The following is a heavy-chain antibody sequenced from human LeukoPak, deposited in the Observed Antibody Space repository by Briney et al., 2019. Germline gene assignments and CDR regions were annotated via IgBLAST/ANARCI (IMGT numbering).Heavy chain of an antibody. D-gene: IGHD5-24*01. CDR1: GFTFTTSA. CDR2: IVIVSGKT. Sequence: GASVKVSCKASGFTFTTSAVQWVRQARGQRLEWIGWIVIVSGKTNYAQKFQERVTITRDKSTNTAYMELISLRSEDTAVYCCAADDQQQLGWGQGTLVTVSS. J-gene: IGHJ4*02. V-gene: IGHV1-58*01. CDR3: AADDQQQLG.